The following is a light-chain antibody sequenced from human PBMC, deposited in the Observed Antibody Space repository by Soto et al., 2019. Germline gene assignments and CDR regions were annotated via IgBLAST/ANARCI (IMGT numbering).Light chain of an antibody. J-gene: IGLJ1*01. CDR3: AAWDDSLSGYV. CDR2: RIN. Sequence: QSVLTQPPSASGTPGQRVTISCSGSSSNIGSDYVYWYQQLPGTAPKLLIYRINRRPSGVPDRFSGSKSGTSVSLAISGLRSEDEGDYYCAAWDDSLSGYVFGTGTKLTVL. CDR1: SSNIGSDY. V-gene: IGLV1-47*01.